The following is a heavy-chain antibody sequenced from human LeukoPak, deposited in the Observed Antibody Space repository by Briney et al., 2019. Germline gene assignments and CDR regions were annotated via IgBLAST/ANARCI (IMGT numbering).Heavy chain of an antibody. CDR3: ARGGVLKSVDY. D-gene: IGHD3-16*01. J-gene: IGHJ4*02. CDR2: IYYSGNS. V-gene: IGHV4-59*01. CDR1: GGSISSYY. Sequence: SETLSLTCTVSGGSISSYYWSWIRQPPGKGLEWIGYIYYSGNSNYNPSLKSRVTISVDTSKNQFSLRLSSVTAADTAVYYCARGGVLKSVDYWGQGTLVAVSS.